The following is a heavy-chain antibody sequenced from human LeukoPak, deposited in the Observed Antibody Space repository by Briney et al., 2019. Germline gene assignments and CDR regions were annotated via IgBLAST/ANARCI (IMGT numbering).Heavy chain of an antibody. J-gene: IGHJ4*02. Sequence: GSSVKVSCKASGGTFSSYAISWVRQAPGQGLERIGGIIPIFGTANYAQKFQGRVTITADESTSTAYMELSSLRSEDTAVYYCAREMGLGYCSSTSCHTYYFDYWGQGTLVTVSS. CDR3: AREMGLGYCSSTSCHTYYFDY. CDR1: GGTFSSYA. CDR2: IIPIFGTA. D-gene: IGHD2-2*01. V-gene: IGHV1-69*01.